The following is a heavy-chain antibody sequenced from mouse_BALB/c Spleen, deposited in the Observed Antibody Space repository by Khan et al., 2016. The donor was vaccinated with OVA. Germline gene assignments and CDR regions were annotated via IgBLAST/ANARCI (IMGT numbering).Heavy chain of an antibody. Sequence: EVKLLESGPGLVKPSQSLSLTCSVTGYLITSGCYWNWIRQFPGKKLEWMGHISYDGNKNYNPSLKNRISITRDTSKNQFFLRLNSVTTEDTATYYCARDDGYYYGDYFDYWGQGTTLTVSS. CDR3: ARDDGYYYGDYFDY. V-gene: IGHV3-6*02. D-gene: IGHD1-1*01. CDR2: ISYDGNK. CDR1: GYLITSGCY. J-gene: IGHJ2*01.